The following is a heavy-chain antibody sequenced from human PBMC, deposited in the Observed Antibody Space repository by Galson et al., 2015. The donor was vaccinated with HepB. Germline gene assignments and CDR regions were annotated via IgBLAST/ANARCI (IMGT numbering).Heavy chain of an antibody. J-gene: IGHJ3*02. CDR2: IYSGGST. V-gene: IGHV3-53*01. Sequence: SLRLSCAASGFTVSSNYMNWVRQAPGKGLEWVSVIYSGGSTYYADSVKGRFTISRDNSKNTLYLQMNTLRAEDTAVYYCARERKRAFDIWGQGTMVTVSS. CDR3: ARERKRAFDI. CDR1: GFTVSSNY. D-gene: IGHD6-25*01.